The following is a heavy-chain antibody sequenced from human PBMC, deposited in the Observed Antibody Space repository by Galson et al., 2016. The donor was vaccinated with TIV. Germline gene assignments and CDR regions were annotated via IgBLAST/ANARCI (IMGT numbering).Heavy chain of an antibody. J-gene: IGHJ3*02. CDR3: ARGYSSGFLQVDAFDI. Sequence: SLRLSCAASGFTSSNYGMHWVRQAPGKGLEWVAVMWYDGSKKYYAASMKGRFTISRDNSKNTLYLQMNSLRAEDTAVYYCARGYSSGFLQVDAFDIWGQGTMVTVSS. CDR2: MWYDGSKK. D-gene: IGHD6-19*01. V-gene: IGHV3-33*01. CDR1: GFTSSNYG.